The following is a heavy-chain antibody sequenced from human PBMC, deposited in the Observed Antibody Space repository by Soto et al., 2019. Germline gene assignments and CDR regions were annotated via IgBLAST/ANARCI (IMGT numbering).Heavy chain of an antibody. J-gene: IGHJ4*02. CDR3: TRPETTFDY. V-gene: IGHV3-73*01. D-gene: IGHD4-17*01. CDR2: IRSKAKSYAT. Sequence: SLRLSCAASGFSFSGSDMHWVRQASGKGLEWVGRIRSKAKSYATAYAASVKGRFTISRDDSKNTAYLQMNSLKTEDTAVYYCTRPETTFDYWGQGTLVTVSS. CDR1: GFSFSGSD.